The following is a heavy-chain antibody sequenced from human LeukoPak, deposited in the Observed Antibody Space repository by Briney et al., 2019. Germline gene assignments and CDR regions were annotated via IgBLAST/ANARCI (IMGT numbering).Heavy chain of an antibody. D-gene: IGHD4-17*01. CDR1: GFTFRTYE. J-gene: IGHJ6*03. CDR2: ISSSGTTI. CDR3: AREVWTTVATSHYYYMDV. Sequence: PGGSLRLSCAASGFTFRTYEMDWVRQAPGKGLEWVSYISSSGTTIYYADSVKGRFTISRDNAKNSLYLQMNSLRAEDTALYYCAREVWTTVATSHYYYMDVGGKGTTVTVSS. V-gene: IGHV3-48*03.